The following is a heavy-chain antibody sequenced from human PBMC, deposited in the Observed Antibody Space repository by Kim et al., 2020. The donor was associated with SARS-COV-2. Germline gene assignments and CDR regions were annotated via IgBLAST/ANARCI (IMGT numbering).Heavy chain of an antibody. CDR1: GGSISSYY. CDR2: IYYSGST. Sequence: SETLSLTCTVSGGSISSYYWSWIRQPPGKGLEWIGYIYYSGSTNHNPSLKSRVTISVDTSKNQFSLKLSSVTAADTAVYYCARDIVGATRYFDLWGRGT. J-gene: IGHJ2*01. CDR3: ARDIVGATRYFDL. V-gene: IGHV4-59*01. D-gene: IGHD1-26*01.